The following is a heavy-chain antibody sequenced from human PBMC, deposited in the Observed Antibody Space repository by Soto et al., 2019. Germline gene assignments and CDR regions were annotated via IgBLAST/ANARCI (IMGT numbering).Heavy chain of an antibody. V-gene: IGHV3-30*18. CDR1: GFTFSSYG. D-gene: IGHD3-10*01. J-gene: IGHJ4*02. CDR2: ISYDGSNK. Sequence: PGGSLRLSCAASGFTFSSYGMHWVRQAPGKGLEWVAVISYDGSNKYYADSVKDRFTISRDNSKNTLYLQMNSLRAEDTAVYYCAKDRPPRDMVRGALDYWGQGTPVTVSS. CDR3: AKDRPPRDMVRGALDY.